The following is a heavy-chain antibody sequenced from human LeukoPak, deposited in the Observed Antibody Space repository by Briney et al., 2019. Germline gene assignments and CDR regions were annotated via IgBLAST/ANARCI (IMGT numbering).Heavy chain of an antibody. J-gene: IGHJ4*02. D-gene: IGHD6-6*01. Sequence: AGGSLRLSCAASGFTFSSYAMSWVRQAPGKGLEWVSAISGSGGSTYYADSVKGRFTISRDSSKNTLYLQMNSLRAEDTAVYYCAKDLYSSSSGADYWGQGTLVTVSS. V-gene: IGHV3-23*01. CDR1: GFTFSSYA. CDR2: ISGSGGST. CDR3: AKDLYSSSSGADY.